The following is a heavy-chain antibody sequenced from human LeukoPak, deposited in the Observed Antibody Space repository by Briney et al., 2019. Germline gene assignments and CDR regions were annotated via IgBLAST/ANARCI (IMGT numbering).Heavy chain of an antibody. CDR3: ARVCGSATNYRLCGFDV. D-gene: IGHD3-10*01. CDR1: GGSINKYF. V-gene: IGHV4-4*07. Sequence: NPSETLSLTCIVSGGSINKYFWNWIRQPAGKGLEWIGRIDSVWTSNYNPSLRARVTMSVDTSKSHFSLEVTSMTAADTAMYYCARVCGSATNYRLCGFDVWGQGTVVTVSS. J-gene: IGHJ3*01. CDR2: IDSVWTS.